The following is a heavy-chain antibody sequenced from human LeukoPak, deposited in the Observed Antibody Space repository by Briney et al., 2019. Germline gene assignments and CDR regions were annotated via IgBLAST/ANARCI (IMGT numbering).Heavy chain of an antibody. CDR3: ARQVQVAGCFDP. CDR1: GYTFTSYG. CDR2: ISAYNGNT. J-gene: IGHJ5*02. D-gene: IGHD1-1*01. V-gene: IGHV1-18*01. Sequence: GASVKVSCNPSGYTFTSYGISWVGQAPGQGLEWMGWISAYNGNTNYAQKLQGRVTMTTDTSTSTAYMELRSLRSDDTAVYYCARQVQVAGCFDPWGQGTLVTVSS.